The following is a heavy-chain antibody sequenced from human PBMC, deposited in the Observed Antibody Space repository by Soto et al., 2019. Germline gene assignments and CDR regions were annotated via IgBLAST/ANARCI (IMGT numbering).Heavy chain of an antibody. Sequence: SETLSLTCTVSGGSISSYYWSWIRQPPGKGLEWIGYMYNTGSTIYNPSLKSRVTISVDTSKNQFSLKLNSVTAADTAVYYCAKVFRIAAARGPYYYYGMDVWGQGTTVTVSS. CDR3: AKVFRIAAARGPYYYYGMDV. CDR2: MYNTGST. V-gene: IGHV4-59*01. J-gene: IGHJ6*02. D-gene: IGHD6-13*01. CDR1: GGSISSYY.